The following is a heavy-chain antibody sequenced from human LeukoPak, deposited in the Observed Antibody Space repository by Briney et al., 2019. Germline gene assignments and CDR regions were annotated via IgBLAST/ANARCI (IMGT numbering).Heavy chain of an antibody. CDR3: ARDSGYVGSSGYYTSVDYYFDY. Sequence: GASVKVSCKASGYTFTSYGISWVRQAPGQGLEWMGWISAYNGNTNYAQKLQGRVTMTTDTSTSTAYMELRSLRSDDTAVYYCARDSGYVGSSGYYTSVDYYFDYWGQGTLVTVSS. V-gene: IGHV1-18*01. CDR1: GYTFTSYG. D-gene: IGHD3-22*01. J-gene: IGHJ4*02. CDR2: ISAYNGNT.